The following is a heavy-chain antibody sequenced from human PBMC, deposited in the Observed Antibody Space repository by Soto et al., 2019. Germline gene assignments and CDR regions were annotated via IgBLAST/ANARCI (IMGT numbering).Heavy chain of an antibody. V-gene: IGHV4-4*02. CDR3: ARRQRFDFWSSYSYSNHGLDV. CDR2: VFHSGNS. CDR1: GGSVSSDNS. J-gene: IGHJ6*02. Sequence: VQLQESGPGLVKPSGTLSLTCAVSGGSVSSDNSWTWVRQPPGKSLEWIGEVFHSGNSNSNPSLKSRVTMSVDKSKNQFSRRLHSVTAADTAVYYCARRQRFDFWSSYSYSNHGLDVWGQGTKVAVSS. D-gene: IGHD3-3*01.